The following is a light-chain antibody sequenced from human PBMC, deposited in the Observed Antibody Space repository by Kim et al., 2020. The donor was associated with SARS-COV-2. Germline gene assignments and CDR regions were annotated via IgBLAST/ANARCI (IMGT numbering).Light chain of an antibody. Sequence: IQMTQSPSTLSASVGDRVTITCRASQTISTWLAWYQQKPGKAPKLLIYAASNLQSGIPSRFSGSGSGTEFTLTISSLQPDDFATYYCQQYDNYSPYTFGQGTELEI. CDR3: QQYDNYSPYT. J-gene: IGKJ2*01. CDR1: QTISTW. CDR2: AAS. V-gene: IGKV1-5*01.